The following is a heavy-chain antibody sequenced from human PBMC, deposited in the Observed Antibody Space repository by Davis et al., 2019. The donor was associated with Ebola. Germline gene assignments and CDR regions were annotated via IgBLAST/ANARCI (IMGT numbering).Heavy chain of an antibody. CDR3: AGQGYCSGSSCPGTHFRMDV. Sequence: ASVKVSCKASGYTFTSYYMHWVRQAPGQGLEWMGIINPSGGSTTYAQRFQGRITMTRDTSTSTVYMALSSLRSDDTAVYYCAGQGYCSGSSCPGTHFRMDVWGQGTMVIVSS. CDR2: INPSGGST. V-gene: IGHV1-46*01. CDR1: GYTFTSYY. J-gene: IGHJ6*02. D-gene: IGHD2-2*01.